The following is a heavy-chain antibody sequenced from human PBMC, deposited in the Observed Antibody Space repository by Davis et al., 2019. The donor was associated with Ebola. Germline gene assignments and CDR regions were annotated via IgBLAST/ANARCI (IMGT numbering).Heavy chain of an antibody. CDR1: GFTFSSYS. J-gene: IGHJ4*02. CDR2: ISYDGSNK. CDR3: ARERPSGWSSLDY. Sequence: GESLKISCAASGFTFSSYSMNWVRQAPGKGLEWVAVISYDGSNKYYADSVKGRFTISRDNSKNTLYLQMNSLRAEDTAVYYFARERPSGWSSLDYWGQGTLVTVSS. D-gene: IGHD2-15*01. V-gene: IGHV3-30*03.